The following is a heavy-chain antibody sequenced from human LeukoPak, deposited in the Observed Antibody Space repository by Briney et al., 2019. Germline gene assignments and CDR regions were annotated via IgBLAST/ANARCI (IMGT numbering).Heavy chain of an antibody. D-gene: IGHD3-22*01. Sequence: SETLSLTCTVSGGSISSYYWSWIRQPPGKGLEWIGSIYYSGSTYYNPSLKSRVTISVDTSKNQFSLKLSSVTAADTAVYYCARQSPKDYYDSSGPLDYWGQGTLVTVSS. CDR2: IYYSGST. CDR3: ARQSPKDYYDSSGPLDY. CDR1: GGSISSYY. J-gene: IGHJ4*02. V-gene: IGHV4-59*05.